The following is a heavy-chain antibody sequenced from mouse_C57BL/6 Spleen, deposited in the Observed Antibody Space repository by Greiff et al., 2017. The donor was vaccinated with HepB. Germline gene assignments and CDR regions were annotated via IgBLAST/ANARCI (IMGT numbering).Heavy chain of an antibody. Sequence: QVQLQQSGAELARPGASVKLSCKASGYTFTSYGISWVKQSTGQGLEWIGEINPRSGNTYYNEKFKGKATLTADKSSSTAYMQLRSLTSEDSAVYFCARGANWLFDDGGQGTTLTVSS. V-gene: IGHV1-81*01. CDR2: INPRSGNT. D-gene: IGHD4-1*01. CDR1: GYTFTSYG. CDR3: ARGANWLFDD. J-gene: IGHJ2*01.